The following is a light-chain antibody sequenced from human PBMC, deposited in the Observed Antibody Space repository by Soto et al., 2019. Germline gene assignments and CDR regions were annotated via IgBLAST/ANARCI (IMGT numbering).Light chain of an antibody. V-gene: IGKV3D-11*01. J-gene: IGKJ5*01. CDR1: QGVSSY. CDR3: QQRSNIT. Sequence: EIVLTQSPATLSLSPGERATLSCRASQGVSSYLAWYQQKPGQAPRLLIYDASNRATGIPARFSGSGPGTDFTLTISSLEPDDFAVYYCQQRSNITFGQGTRLEIK. CDR2: DAS.